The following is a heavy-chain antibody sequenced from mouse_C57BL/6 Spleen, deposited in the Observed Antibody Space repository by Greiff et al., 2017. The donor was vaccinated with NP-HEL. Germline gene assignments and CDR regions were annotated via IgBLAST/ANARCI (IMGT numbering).Heavy chain of an antibody. J-gene: IGHJ4*01. V-gene: IGHV1-69*01. D-gene: IGHD3-3*01. CDR3: ARRVGTIAMDY. Sequence: QVQLQQPGAELVMPGASVKLSCKASGYTFTSYWMHWVKQRPGQGLEWIGEIDPSDSYTNYNQKFKGKSTLTVDKSSSTAYMQLSSLTSEDSAVYYCARRVGTIAMDYWGQGTSVTVSS. CDR1: GYTFTSYW. CDR2: IDPSDSYT.